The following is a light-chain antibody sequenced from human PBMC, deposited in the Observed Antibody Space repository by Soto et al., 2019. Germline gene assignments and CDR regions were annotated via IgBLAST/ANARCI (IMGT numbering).Light chain of an antibody. CDR3: QQGNSYPLS. CDR1: QGISSY. J-gene: IGKJ4*01. Sequence: DIQLTQSPSILSASVGDRVIITCRASQGISSYLAWYQQEPGKAPKLLIYAASILQSGVPSRFSGSGSGTEFTLTISSLQPEDFATYYCQQGNSYPLSFGGGTKVEIK. V-gene: IGKV1-9*01. CDR2: AAS.